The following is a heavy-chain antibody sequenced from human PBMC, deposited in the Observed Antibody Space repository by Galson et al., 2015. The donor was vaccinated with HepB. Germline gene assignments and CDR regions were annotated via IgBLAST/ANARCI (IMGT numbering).Heavy chain of an antibody. D-gene: IGHD3-3*01. V-gene: IGHV3-21*01. CDR1: GFDLDYYT. J-gene: IGHJ5*02. CDR3: ARDSRARDFWSGYDWFDP. Sequence: SLRLSCAASGFDLDYYTLNWVRQAPGKGLEWVSSIISSSTYIYYADSVKGRFTISRDNAKNSLYLQMNNLRAEDTAVYYCARDSRARDFWSGYDWFDPWGQGTLVTVSS. CDR2: IISSSTYI.